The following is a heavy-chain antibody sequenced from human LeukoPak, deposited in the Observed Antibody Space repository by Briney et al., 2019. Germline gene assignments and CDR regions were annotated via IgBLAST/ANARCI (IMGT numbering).Heavy chain of an antibody. J-gene: IGHJ6*02. CDR2: ISAYNGNT. V-gene: IGHV1-18*01. Sequence: ASVKVSCKASGYTCTSYGISWVRQRPGQGLEWMGWISAYNGNTNYAQKLQGRVTMTIDTSTSTAYMELRSPRSDDTAVYYCARGGYLYGMDVWGQGTTVTVSS. D-gene: IGHD5-18*01. CDR1: GYTCTSYG. CDR3: ARGGYLYGMDV.